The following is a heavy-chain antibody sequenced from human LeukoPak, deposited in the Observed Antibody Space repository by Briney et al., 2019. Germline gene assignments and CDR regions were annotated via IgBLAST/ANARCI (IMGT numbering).Heavy chain of an antibody. CDR1: GGTFSSYA. Sequence: SVKVSCKASGGTFSSYAISWVRHAPGQGLKLMGGIIPIFGTANYAQKFQGRVTITSDESTSTAYMELSSLRSDDTAVYYCARSSVYSSSWYAYYFDYWGQGTLVTVSS. J-gene: IGHJ4*02. V-gene: IGHV1-69*13. CDR3: ARSSVYSSSWYAYYFDY. CDR2: IIPIFGTA. D-gene: IGHD6-13*01.